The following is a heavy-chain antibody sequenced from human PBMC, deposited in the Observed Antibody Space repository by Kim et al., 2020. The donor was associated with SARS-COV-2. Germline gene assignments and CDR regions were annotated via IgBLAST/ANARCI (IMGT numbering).Heavy chain of an antibody. V-gene: IGHV4-34*01. CDR3: ARGRVYGSGSYYNNLDY. J-gene: IGHJ4*01. CDR2: INHSGST. CDR1: GGSFSGYY. D-gene: IGHD3-10*01. Sequence: SETLSLTCAVYGGSFSGYYWSWIRQPPGKGLEWIGEINHSGSTNYNPSLKSRVTISVDTSKNQFSLKLSSVTAADTAVYYCARGRVYGSGSYYNNLDYWG.